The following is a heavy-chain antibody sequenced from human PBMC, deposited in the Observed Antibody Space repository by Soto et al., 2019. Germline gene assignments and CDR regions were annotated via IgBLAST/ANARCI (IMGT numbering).Heavy chain of an antibody. V-gene: IGHV4-39*02. D-gene: IGHD2-15*01. J-gene: IGHJ4*02. Sequence: LQLQESGPGLVKPSEPLSRTSTVSGGSISRSSYYWGWIRQPPGKGLEWMETLYYRGSTYYNPSLKSRVTISVDTAKNRLSLQLSFVTAADSAVYYCARLGGDCSGGSCYGLTTFDYWGQGTLVTVSS. CDR3: ARLGGDCSGGSCYGLTTFDY. CDR1: GGSISRSSYY. CDR2: LYYRGST.